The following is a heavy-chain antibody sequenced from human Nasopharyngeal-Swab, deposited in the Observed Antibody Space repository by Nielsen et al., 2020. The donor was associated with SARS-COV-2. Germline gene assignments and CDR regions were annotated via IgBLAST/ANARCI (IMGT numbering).Heavy chain of an antibody. V-gene: IGHV3-23*01. Sequence: GESLKISCAASGFTFSSYAMSWVRQAPGKGLEWVSAISGSGGSTYYADSVKGRFTISRDNSKNTLYLQMNSLRDEDTAVYYCARAPDSSTYGLRYWGLGTLVTVSS. CDR1: GFTFSSYA. J-gene: IGHJ4*02. CDR3: ARAPDSSTYGLRY. CDR2: ISGSGGST. D-gene: IGHD3-10*01.